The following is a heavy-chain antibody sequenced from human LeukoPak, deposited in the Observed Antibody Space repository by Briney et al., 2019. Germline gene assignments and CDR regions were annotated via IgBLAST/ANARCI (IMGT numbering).Heavy chain of an antibody. J-gene: IGHJ4*02. CDR3: AKDPLGGYGSGRGAYDY. CDR1: GFTFSSYA. Sequence: PGGSPRLSCAASGFTFSSYAMSWVRQAPGKGLEWVSVISGSGGSTYYADSVKGRFTISRDNAKNTLYPQMNSLRAEDKAVYYCAKDPLGGYGSGRGAYDYWGQGTLVTVSS. CDR2: ISGSGGST. V-gene: IGHV3-23*01. D-gene: IGHD3-10*01.